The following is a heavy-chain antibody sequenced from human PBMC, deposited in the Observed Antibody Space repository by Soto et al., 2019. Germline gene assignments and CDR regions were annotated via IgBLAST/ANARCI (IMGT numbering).Heavy chain of an antibody. CDR2: INQDGSEK. V-gene: IGHV3-7*05. Sequence: GESLRLSCAASGVTFSSLWMSWVRQAPGKGLEWVANINQDGSEKNYAYSVKGRFTTSSDNAKNSLHLQMNSLRAENTAVYYCASRYLEHCLSSGCFAPYDYWGQGALVTVSS. CDR1: GVTFSSLW. CDR3: ASRYLEHCLSSGCFAPYDY. D-gene: IGHD3-22*01. J-gene: IGHJ4*02.